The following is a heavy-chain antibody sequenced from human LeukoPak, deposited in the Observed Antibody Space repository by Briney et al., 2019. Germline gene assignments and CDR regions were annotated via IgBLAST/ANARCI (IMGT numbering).Heavy chain of an antibody. Sequence: SSQTLSLTCAVSGGSISSGGYSWSWIRQPPGKGLEWIGSIYYSGNTYYKSSLKSRVTIAVDTSKNQFSLKLNSVTAADTAVYYCARESYYDSSGYSHDAFDIWGQGTMVTVSS. CDR2: IYYSGNT. J-gene: IGHJ3*02. D-gene: IGHD3-22*01. CDR3: ARESYYDSSGYSHDAFDI. CDR1: GGSISSGGYS. V-gene: IGHV4-39*07.